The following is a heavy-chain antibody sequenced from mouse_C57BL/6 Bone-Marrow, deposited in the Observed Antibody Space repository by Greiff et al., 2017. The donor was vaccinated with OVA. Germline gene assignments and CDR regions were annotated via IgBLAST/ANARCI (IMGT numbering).Heavy chain of an antibody. D-gene: IGHD2-4*01. CDR1: GYTFTSYW. V-gene: IGHV1-55*01. CDR2: IYPGSGST. CDR3: ARGHYDSYYYAMDY. Sequence: VQLQQSGAELVKPGASVKMSCKASGYTFTSYWITWVKQRPGQGLEWIGDIYPGSGSTNYNEKFKSKATLTVDTSSSTAYMQLSSLTSEDSAVYYCARGHYDSYYYAMDYWGQGTSVTVSS. J-gene: IGHJ4*01.